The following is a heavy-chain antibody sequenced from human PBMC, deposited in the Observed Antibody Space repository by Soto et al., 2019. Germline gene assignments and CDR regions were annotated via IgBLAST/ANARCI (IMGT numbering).Heavy chain of an antibody. CDR1: GGSIRSGDYY. V-gene: IGHV4-30-4*01. J-gene: IGHJ4*02. CDR2: IYYSGST. Sequence: SETLSLTCTVYGGSIRSGDYYWTWIRQPPGKGLEWIGYIYYSGSTYYNPYLKSRVTISVDTSKNQFSMKLSSVTAADTAVYYCARDPKAEPSYYFDYWGQGTLVTVSS. CDR3: ARDPKAEPSYYFDY. D-gene: IGHD1-26*01.